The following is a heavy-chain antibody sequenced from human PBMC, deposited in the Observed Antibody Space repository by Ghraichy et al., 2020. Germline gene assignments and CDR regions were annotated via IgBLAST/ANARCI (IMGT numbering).Heavy chain of an antibody. CDR2: IYTSGST. Sequence: SETLSLTCTVSGGSISSYYWSWIRQPPGKGLEWIGYIYTSGSTNYNPSLKSRVTISVDTSKNQFSLKLSSVTAADTAVYYCARHEAVAGLDYWGQGTLVTVSS. CDR1: GGSISSYY. J-gene: IGHJ4*02. CDR3: ARHEAVAGLDY. V-gene: IGHV4-4*09. D-gene: IGHD6-19*01.